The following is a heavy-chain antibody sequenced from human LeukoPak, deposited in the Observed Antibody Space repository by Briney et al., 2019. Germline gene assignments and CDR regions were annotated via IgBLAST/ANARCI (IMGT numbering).Heavy chain of an antibody. CDR3: AREGGYSGYDSAYYYYYMDV. D-gene: IGHD5-12*01. V-gene: IGHV1-69*13. CDR2: IIPIFGTA. CDR1: GYTFTGYY. Sequence: SVKVSCKASGYTFTGYYMHWVRQAPGQGLEWMGGIIPIFGTANYAQKFQGRVTITADESTSTADMELSSLRSEDTAVYYCAREGGYSGYDSAYYYYYMDVWGKGTTVTISS. J-gene: IGHJ6*03.